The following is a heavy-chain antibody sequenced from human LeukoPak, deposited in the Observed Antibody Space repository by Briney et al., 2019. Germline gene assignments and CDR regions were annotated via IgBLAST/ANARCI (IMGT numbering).Heavy chain of an antibody. CDR2: ISYDGSNK. J-gene: IGHJ4*02. D-gene: IGHD3-10*01. Sequence: GGSLRLSCAASGFSFSNYWMSWVRQVPGKGLEWVAVISYDGSNKYYADSVKGRFTISRDNSKNTLYLQMNSLRAEDTAVYYCARDLYYYGSGSYYVLDDWGQGTLVTVSS. V-gene: IGHV3-30-3*01. CDR3: ARDLYYYGSGSYYVLDD. CDR1: GFSFSNYW.